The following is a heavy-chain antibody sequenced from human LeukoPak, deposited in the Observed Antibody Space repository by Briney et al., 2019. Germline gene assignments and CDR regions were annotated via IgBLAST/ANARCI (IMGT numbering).Heavy chain of an antibody. D-gene: IGHD3-22*01. CDR1: GFTFSSYA. V-gene: IGHV3-23*01. Sequence: GSLRLSCAASGFTFSSYAMSWVRQAPGKGLEWGSAISGSGGSTYYADSVKGRFTISRDNSKNTLYLQMNSLRAEDTAVYYCAKAEYYYDSSGYSNYWGQGTLVTVSS. CDR2: ISGSGGST. J-gene: IGHJ4*02. CDR3: AKAEYYYDSSGYSNY.